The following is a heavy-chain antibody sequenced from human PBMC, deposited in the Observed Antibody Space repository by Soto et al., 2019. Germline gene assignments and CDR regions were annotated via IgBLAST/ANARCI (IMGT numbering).Heavy chain of an antibody. J-gene: IGHJ5*02. CDR2: ISYSGTT. CDR3: ARGRGYSYGLDP. Sequence: SETLSLTCAVCGGSFSGYSWTWIRQPPGEGLEWIGFISYSGTTSYSPSLKSRVAISLDTSKNQFSLSLSSVTAADTAVYYCARGRGYSYGLDPWGQGTLVTVSS. CDR1: GGSFSGYS. V-gene: IGHV4-30-4*08. D-gene: IGHD5-18*01.